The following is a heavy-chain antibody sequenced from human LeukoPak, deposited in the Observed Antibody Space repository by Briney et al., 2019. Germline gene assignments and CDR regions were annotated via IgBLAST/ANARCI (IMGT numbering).Heavy chain of an antibody. CDR2: IRDSDDKT. D-gene: IGHD6-13*01. CDR3: ARSRAAAEGTGAFDY. CDR1: GFTFSNYP. J-gene: IGHJ4*02. V-gene: IGHV3-23*01. Sequence: GGSLRLSCAASGFTFSNYPMSWVRQAPGKGLEWVSTIRDSDDKTYYTDSVEGRFTISRDSSKNTLYLQMNSMGDEDTAVYYCARSRAAAEGTGAFDYWGQGTLVTVSS.